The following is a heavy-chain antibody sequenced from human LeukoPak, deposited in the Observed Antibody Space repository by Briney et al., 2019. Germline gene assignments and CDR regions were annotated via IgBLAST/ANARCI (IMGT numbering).Heavy chain of an antibody. CDR3: ARRPSNSGRYFDY. J-gene: IGHJ4*02. Sequence: GESLKISCKGSGYSFTSYWISWVRQMPGKGLEWMGIIYPGDSDTRYSPSFQGQVTISADKPISTAYLQWSSLKASDTAMYYCARRPSNSGRYFDYWGQGTLVTVSS. D-gene: IGHD1-26*01. CDR2: IYPGDSDT. V-gene: IGHV5-51*01. CDR1: GYSFTSYW.